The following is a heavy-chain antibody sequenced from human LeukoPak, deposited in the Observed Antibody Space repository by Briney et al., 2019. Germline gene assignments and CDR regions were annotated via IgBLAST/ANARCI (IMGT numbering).Heavy chain of an antibody. D-gene: IGHD3-22*01. J-gene: IGHJ4*02. CDR2: IYYSESP. Sequence: SSETLSLTCTVSGGSISSNYWSWIRQPPGKGLEWIGYIYYSESPYYNPSLENRVTISVDTSENQFSLKLTSVTAADTAMYYCARHYYFDSSGYYYGFDYWGQGTLVTVSS. V-gene: IGHV4-59*04. CDR1: GGSISSNY. CDR3: ARHYYFDSSGYYYGFDY.